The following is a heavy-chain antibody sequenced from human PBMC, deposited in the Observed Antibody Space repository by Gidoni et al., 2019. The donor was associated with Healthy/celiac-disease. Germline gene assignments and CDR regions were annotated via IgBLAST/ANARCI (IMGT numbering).Heavy chain of an antibody. Sequence: QVQLQQWGAGLLKPSETLSLTCAVYGGSFSGYYWSWIRQPPGKGLEWIGEINHSGSTNYNPSLKSRVTISVDTSKNQFSLKLSSVTAADTAVYYCARGRIQLWLLSWFDPWGQGTLVTVSS. V-gene: IGHV4-34*01. J-gene: IGHJ5*02. CDR2: INHSGST. CDR3: ARGRIQLWLLSWFDP. CDR1: GGSFSGYY. D-gene: IGHD5-18*01.